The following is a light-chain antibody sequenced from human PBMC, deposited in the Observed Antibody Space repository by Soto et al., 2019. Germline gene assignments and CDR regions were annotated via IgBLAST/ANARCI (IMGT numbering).Light chain of an antibody. CDR3: QQYDKWPPT. CDR1: QVVRDY. Sequence: EIVMTQSPATLSVSPGERATLSCGASQVVRDYLAWYQQKPGQAPRLLIHGASTRSPGIPARFSGGGSGTDFTLTISSLQSEDFAFYYCQQYDKWPPTFGQGTKVDIK. CDR2: GAS. J-gene: IGKJ1*01. V-gene: IGKV3-15*01.